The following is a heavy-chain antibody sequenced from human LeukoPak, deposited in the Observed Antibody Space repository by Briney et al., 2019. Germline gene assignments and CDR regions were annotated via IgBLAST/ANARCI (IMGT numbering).Heavy chain of an antibody. V-gene: IGHV3-43*02. CDR1: GFTFNDYA. Sequence: PGESLRLSCAASGFTFNDYAMHWIRQAPGKGLEWVSFIGGDGDSAYYADSVKGRFTISRDNIKNSLYLQMNSLTTEDTALYYSGTRHSGRDDAPPDDYWGQGTLVIVSS. CDR2: IGGDGDSA. D-gene: IGHD6-19*01. J-gene: IGHJ4*02. CDR3: GTRHSGRDDAPPDDY.